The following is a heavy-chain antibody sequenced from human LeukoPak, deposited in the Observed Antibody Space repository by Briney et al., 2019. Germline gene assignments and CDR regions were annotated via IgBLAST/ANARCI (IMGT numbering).Heavy chain of an antibody. J-gene: IGHJ6*02. V-gene: IGHV3-53*01. D-gene: IGHD6-13*01. CDR2: IYSGGST. CDR3: ARGGGSEYSSSWYYSYYYYGMDV. Sequence: GGSLSLSCASYGFTVSSNYMSWVRQARGKGLEWVSVIYSGGSTYYADSVKSRFTISRDNSKNTLYLQMNSLRAEDTAVYYCARGGGSEYSSSWYYSYYYYGMDVWGQGTTVTVSS. CDR1: GFTVSSNY.